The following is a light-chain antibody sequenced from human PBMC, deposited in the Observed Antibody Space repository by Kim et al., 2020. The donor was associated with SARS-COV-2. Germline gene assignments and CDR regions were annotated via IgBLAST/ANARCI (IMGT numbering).Light chain of an antibody. CDR3: QQYDNLPIT. V-gene: IGKV1-33*01. J-gene: IGKJ5*01. CDR1: QDIDNY. CDR2: DAS. Sequence: SVGDRVTITCQASQDIDNYLNWYKQKPGKAPKLLIYDASNLETGVPSRFSGSGSGTDFTFTISSLQPEDIATYYCQQYDNLPITFGQGTRLEIK.